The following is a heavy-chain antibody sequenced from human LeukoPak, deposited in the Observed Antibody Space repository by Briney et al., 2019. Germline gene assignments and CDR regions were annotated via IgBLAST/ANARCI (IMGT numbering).Heavy chain of an antibody. J-gene: IGHJ3*02. V-gene: IGHV1-46*01. CDR1: GYTFTSYY. CDR2: ISPSGAST. Sequence: VASVKVSCKASGYTFTSYYMHGVRQAPGQGLEWMGIISPSGASTTYAQNFQGRVTMTRDMSKSTVYMELSSLKSEDTAVYYCARGSSRSPRDAFDIWGQGTMVTVSS. CDR3: ARGSSRSPRDAFDI.